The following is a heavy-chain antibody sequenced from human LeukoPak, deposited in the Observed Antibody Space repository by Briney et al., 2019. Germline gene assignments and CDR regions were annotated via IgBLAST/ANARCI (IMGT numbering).Heavy chain of an antibody. CDR1: GYTFTSYD. J-gene: IGHJ4*02. Sequence: ASVKVSCKASGYTFTSYDINWVRQATGQGLEWMGWMNPNSGNTGYAQKFQGRVTITRNTSISTAYMELSSLRSEDTAVYYCARGGDVGGSGSYYNGVDYWGQGTLVTVSS. CDR2: MNPNSGNT. CDR3: ARGGDVGGSGSYYNGVDY. D-gene: IGHD3-10*01. V-gene: IGHV1-8*03.